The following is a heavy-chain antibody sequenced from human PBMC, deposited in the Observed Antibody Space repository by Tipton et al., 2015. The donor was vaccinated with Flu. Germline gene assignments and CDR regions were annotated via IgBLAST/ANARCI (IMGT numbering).Heavy chain of an antibody. Sequence: GLVKPSETLSLTCTVSGGSIGSGGDYWSWIRQHPGKGLEWIGSIYYSGSTYYNPSLESRLSISVDTSKNQFSLKLISMTAADAAVYYCARDQGFGGGLTYDYYAMDVWGQGTTVTVSS. V-gene: IGHV4-31*03. J-gene: IGHJ6*02. D-gene: IGHD3-10*01. CDR1: GGSIGSGGDY. CDR3: ARDQGFGGGLTYDYYAMDV. CDR2: IYYSGST.